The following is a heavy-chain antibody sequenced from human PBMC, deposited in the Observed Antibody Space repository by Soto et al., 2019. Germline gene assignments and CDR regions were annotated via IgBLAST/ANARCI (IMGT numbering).Heavy chain of an antibody. D-gene: IGHD1-1*01. CDR3: AREDAGSSSGTSGYYGMDV. V-gene: IGHV1-69*13. Sequence: SVKVSCKASGGTFSSYAISWVRQAPGQGLEWMGGIIPIFGTANYAQKFQGRVTITADESTSTAYMELSSLRSEDTAVYYCAREDAGSSSGTSGYYGMDVWGQGTTVTVSS. CDR1: GGTFSSYA. J-gene: IGHJ6*02. CDR2: IIPIFGTA.